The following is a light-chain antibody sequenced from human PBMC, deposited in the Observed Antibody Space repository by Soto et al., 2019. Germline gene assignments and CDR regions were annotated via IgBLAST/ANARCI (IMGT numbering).Light chain of an antibody. CDR3: QKYDSATLFT. V-gene: IGKV1-27*01. J-gene: IGKJ3*01. Sequence: DIQMTQTPPSLSASVGDRVTITCRASQAISKSLAWYQQKPGKVPKLFIYAASTLQSGVPSRFSGSGSGTDFTLTISSRQPEDVATYYCQKYDSATLFTFGPGTRVDVK. CDR1: QAISKS. CDR2: AAS.